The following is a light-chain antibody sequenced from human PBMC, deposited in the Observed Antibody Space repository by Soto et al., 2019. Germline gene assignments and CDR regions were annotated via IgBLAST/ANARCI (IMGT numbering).Light chain of an antibody. V-gene: IGKV3D-20*02. CDR3: QQRSDWPPIP. CDR2: DSS. CDR1: QIVSSSY. Sequence: IGLTQSPGTLYLSQGERATLSCRAIQIVSSSYLAWYQQRPGQAPRLLIYDSSNRATGVPARFSGSGSGTDFTLTISTLEPEDFAVYYCQQRSDWPPIPFGQGTRLAI. J-gene: IGKJ5*01.